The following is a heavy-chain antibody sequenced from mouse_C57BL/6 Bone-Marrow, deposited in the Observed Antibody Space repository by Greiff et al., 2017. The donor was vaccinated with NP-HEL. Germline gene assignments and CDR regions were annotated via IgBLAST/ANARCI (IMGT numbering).Heavy chain of an antibody. Sequence: QVQLQQSGAELVKPGASVKISCKASGYAFSSYWMNWVKQRPGKGLEWIGQIYPGDGDTNYNGKFKGKATLTADKSSSTAYMQLSSLTSEDSAVYFCAREGGYDETDPYFDYWGQGTTLTVSS. CDR1: GYAFSSYW. V-gene: IGHV1-80*01. CDR3: AREGGYDETDPYFDY. D-gene: IGHD2-2*01. J-gene: IGHJ2*01. CDR2: IYPGDGDT.